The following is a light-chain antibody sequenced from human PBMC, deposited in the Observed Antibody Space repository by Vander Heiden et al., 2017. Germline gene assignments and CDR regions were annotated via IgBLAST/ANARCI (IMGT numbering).Light chain of an antibody. Sequence: QSALTQPPSASGSPGQSVTISCTGTSSDVGGYNNVSWYQQHPGKAPKLMFYEVSKRPSGVPDRFSGSKSGNTASLTVSGLQAEDEADYYCSSYAGSNNVVFGGGTKLTVL. CDR2: EVS. J-gene: IGLJ2*01. V-gene: IGLV2-8*01. CDR1: SSDVGGYNN. CDR3: SSYAGSNNVV.